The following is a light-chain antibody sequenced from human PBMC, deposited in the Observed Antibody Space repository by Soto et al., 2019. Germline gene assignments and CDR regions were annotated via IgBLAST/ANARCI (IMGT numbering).Light chain of an antibody. CDR1: SSNVGGYNY. V-gene: IGLV2-14*01. J-gene: IGLJ1*01. Sequence: QSALTHPASVSGSPGQSITISCTGTSSNVGGYNYVYWYQQHPGKSPKLMLYDVSNRPSWVSNRFSGSKSGNTAYLTISGLQSEDEADYYCSSYTSISTLLYVFGTGTKLTVL. CDR3: SSYTSISTLLYV. CDR2: DVS.